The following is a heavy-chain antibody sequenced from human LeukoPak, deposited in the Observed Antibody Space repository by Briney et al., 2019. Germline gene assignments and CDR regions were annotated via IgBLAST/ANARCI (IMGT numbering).Heavy chain of an antibody. D-gene: IGHD3-3*01. CDR2: ISGSDTST. CDR3: AKEGYDFWSTYSRTHFDY. Sequence: GGSLRLSCAASGFTVSSNYMSWVRQAPGKGLEWVSGISGSDTSTYYTDSVRGRFTISRDTSKNTLYLQMNSLRAEDTAVYYCAKEGYDFWSTYSRTHFDYWGQGTLVTVSS. V-gene: IGHV3-23*01. CDR1: GFTVSSNY. J-gene: IGHJ4*02.